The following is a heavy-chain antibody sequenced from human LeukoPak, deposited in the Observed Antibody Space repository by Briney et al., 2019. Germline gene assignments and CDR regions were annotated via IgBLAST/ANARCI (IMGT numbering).Heavy chain of an antibody. CDR1: GFTFSTYC. J-gene: IGHJ4*02. CDR3: GEGRKGAWYPDY. D-gene: IGHD6-13*01. CDR2: IWYDGSNQ. V-gene: IGHV3-33*01. Sequence: GGSLGLLCAARGFTFSTYCIHWLRQSPGEGLEWVAVIWYDGSNQYYTESVKGRFIISRDNSKNTLYLQMDSWRDEDTAVYYCGEGRKGAWYPDYWGQGTLVTVSS.